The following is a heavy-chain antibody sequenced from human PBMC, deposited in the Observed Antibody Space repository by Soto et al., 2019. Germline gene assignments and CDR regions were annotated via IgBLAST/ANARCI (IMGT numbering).Heavy chain of an antibody. V-gene: IGHV1-69*06. CDR1: GGTFSSYA. Sequence: AASVKVSCKASGGTFSSYAISWVRQAPGQGLEWMGGIIPIFGTANYAQKFQGRVTITADKSTSTAYMELSSLRSEDTAVYYCARDLQLARFYYYYYGMDVWGQGTTVTVSS. J-gene: IGHJ6*02. D-gene: IGHD6-6*01. CDR2: IIPIFGTA. CDR3: ARDLQLARFYYYYYGMDV.